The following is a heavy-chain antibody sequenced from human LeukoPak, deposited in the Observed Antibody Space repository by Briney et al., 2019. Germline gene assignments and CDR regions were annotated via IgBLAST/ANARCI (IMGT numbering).Heavy chain of an antibody. CDR3: ARDGVFHDSDGYSFDY. CDR2: IYHSGTT. V-gene: IGHV4-38-2*02. Sequence: SETLSLTCAVSNYSITSGYFWGWIRQPPGKGLEWIASIYHSGTTYYNPSLRNRVTLFVDTSKNQFSMKLTSLTAADTAVYYCARDGVFHDSDGYSFDYWGQGTLVTVSS. CDR1: NYSITSGYF. J-gene: IGHJ4*02. D-gene: IGHD3-22*01.